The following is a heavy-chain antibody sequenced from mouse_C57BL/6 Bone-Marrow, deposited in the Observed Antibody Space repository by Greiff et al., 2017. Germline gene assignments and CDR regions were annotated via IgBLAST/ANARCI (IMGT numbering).Heavy chain of an antibody. Sequence: QVQLQQPGAELVKPGASVKLSCKASGYTFTSYWMHWVKQRPGRGLEWIGRIDPNSGGTKYNEKFKSKATLTVDKPSSTAYMQLSSLTSEDSAVYYWARNYYGSSYNGDFDVWGTGTTVTVSS. V-gene: IGHV1-72*01. CDR2: IDPNSGGT. CDR1: GYTFTSYW. D-gene: IGHD1-1*01. CDR3: ARNYYGSSYNGDFDV. J-gene: IGHJ1*03.